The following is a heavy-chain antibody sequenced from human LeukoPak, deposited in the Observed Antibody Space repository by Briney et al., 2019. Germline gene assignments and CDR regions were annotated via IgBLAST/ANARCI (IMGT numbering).Heavy chain of an antibody. D-gene: IGHD1-1*01. V-gene: IGHV3-72*01. CDR2: ISDKVQNYIT. Sequence: GGSLRLSCAASGFTYSDHYIAWVRQAPGKGLEWVGRISDKVQNYITEYAASVKGRFTISRDDSKNSVYLQMNSLKIEDTAVYHCARSSWMTGTFVRYDSWGQGTLVTVSS. J-gene: IGHJ4*02. CDR1: GFTYSDHY. CDR3: ARSSWMTGTFVRYDS.